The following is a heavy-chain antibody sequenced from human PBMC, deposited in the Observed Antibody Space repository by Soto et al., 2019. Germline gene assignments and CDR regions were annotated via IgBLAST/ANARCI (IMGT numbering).Heavy chain of an antibody. CDR3: ARSLVSAENWFDP. Sequence: ASVKVSCKASGFTFTSSAMQWVRQARGQRLEWIGWIVVGSGNTNYAQKFQERVTITRDMSTSTAYMELRSLRSEDTAVYYCARSLVSAENWFDPWGQGTLVTVSS. CDR1: GFTFTSSA. CDR2: IVVGSGNT. V-gene: IGHV1-58*02. J-gene: IGHJ5*02. D-gene: IGHD3-16*02.